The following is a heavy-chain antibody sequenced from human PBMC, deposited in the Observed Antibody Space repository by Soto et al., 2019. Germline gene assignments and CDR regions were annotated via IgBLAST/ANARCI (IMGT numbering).Heavy chain of an antibody. CDR2: TYYRSKWYN. J-gene: IGHJ4*02. Sequence: QTLSLTCAISGDSVSSNSAAWNWIRQSPSRGLEWLGRTYYRSKWYNDYAVSVKSRITINPDTSKNQFSLQLNSVTPEDTAVYYCARMVDTAMVNVPFDYWGQGALGTV. CDR1: GDSVSSNSAA. CDR3: ARMVDTAMVNVPFDY. D-gene: IGHD5-18*01. V-gene: IGHV6-1*01.